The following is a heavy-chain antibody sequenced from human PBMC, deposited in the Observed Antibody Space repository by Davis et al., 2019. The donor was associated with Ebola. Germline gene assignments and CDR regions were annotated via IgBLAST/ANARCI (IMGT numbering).Heavy chain of an antibody. D-gene: IGHD1-20*01. CDR1: GYTFTRYW. CDR3: ARPSITGTADAFDI. V-gene: IGHV5-51*01. CDR2: IYPGDSDT. J-gene: IGHJ3*02. Sequence: GESLKISCTASGYTFTRYWIGWVRQMPGKGLEWMGLIYPGDSDTRYSPSFQGQVTISADKSISTAYLQWSSLKASDTAMYYCARPSITGTADAFDIWGQGTIVTVSS.